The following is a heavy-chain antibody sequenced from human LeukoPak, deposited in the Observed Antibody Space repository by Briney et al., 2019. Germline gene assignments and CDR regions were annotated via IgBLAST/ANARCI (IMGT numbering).Heavy chain of an antibody. CDR1: GGSISSYY. V-gene: IGHV4-4*07. CDR3: ARDNWSSGWYSPHFDY. CDR2: IYTSGST. D-gene: IGHD6-19*01. Sequence: PSETLSFTCTVSGGSISSYYWSWIRQPAGKGLEWIGRIYTSGSTNYNPSLKSRVTMSVDTSKNQFSLKLSSVTAADTAVYYCARDNWSSGWYSPHFDYWGQGTLVTVSS. J-gene: IGHJ4*02.